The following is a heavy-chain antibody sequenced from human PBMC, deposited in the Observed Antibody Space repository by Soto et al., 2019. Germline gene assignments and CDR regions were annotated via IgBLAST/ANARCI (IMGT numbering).Heavy chain of an antibody. V-gene: IGHV3-30*18. CDR3: AKDGLPGYGMDV. CDR1: GFTFSSYG. CDR2: ILFDGRNA. Sequence: QVQVVESGGAVVQPGRSLSLSCAASGFTFSSYGMHWVLQATGKGLEWVAVILFDGRNAYYLDSLKGRFTIPTDKAQNRLYLQMNSLRAEDTAVYYCAKDGLPGYGMDVGGRGTTVTVSS. J-gene: IGHJ6*02.